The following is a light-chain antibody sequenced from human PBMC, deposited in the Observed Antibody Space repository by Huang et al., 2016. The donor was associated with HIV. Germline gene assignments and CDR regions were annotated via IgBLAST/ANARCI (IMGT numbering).Light chain of an antibody. CDR1: QGLANY. CDR3: QQRGNWQLT. J-gene: IGKJ4*01. CDR2: EAS. Sequence: DIVFTQSPAPLSLSPGERATLSCRASQGLANYLAWYQQKPRQAPRLLIYEASKRATGIPARLSGSVSGTDFTLTISSLEPEDFAVYYCQQRGNWQLTFGGGTKVEIK. V-gene: IGKV3-11*01.